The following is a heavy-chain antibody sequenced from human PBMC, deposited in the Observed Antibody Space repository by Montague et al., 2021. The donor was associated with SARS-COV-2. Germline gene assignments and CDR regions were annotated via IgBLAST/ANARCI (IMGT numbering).Heavy chain of an antibody. CDR1: GFTISSYW. CDR2: VKGDGST. J-gene: IGHJ4*02. Sequence: SLRLSCLASGFTISSYWMHWVRQVPGKGLVWVSGVKGDGSTRYAXSVKGRFTISRGNAKNTLYLQMNSLRAEDTALYYCVKDLAGSGSFDYWGQGTLVTVSS. D-gene: IGHD3-10*01. CDR3: VKDLAGSGSFDY. V-gene: IGHV3-74*01.